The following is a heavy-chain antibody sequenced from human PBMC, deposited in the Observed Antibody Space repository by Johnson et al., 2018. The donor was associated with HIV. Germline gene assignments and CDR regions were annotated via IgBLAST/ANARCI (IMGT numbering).Heavy chain of an antibody. CDR2: ISWNSGNK. CDR1: GFTFDDYA. CDR3: ARDRYSGSFTLVAFDI. V-gene: IGHV3-9*01. Sequence: VQLVESGGALVQPGRSLRLSCAASGFTFDDYAMHWVRQAPGKGLEWVSGISWNSGNKGYVDSVKGRFTISRDNAKNSLYLQMKSLRTEDTAFYYCARDRYSGSFTLVAFDIWGQGTVVTVSS. J-gene: IGHJ3*02. D-gene: IGHD1-26*01.